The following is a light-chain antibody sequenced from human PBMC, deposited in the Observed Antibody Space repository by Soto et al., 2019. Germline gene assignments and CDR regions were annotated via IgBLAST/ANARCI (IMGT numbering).Light chain of an antibody. CDR3: QHYDNLLRCT. J-gene: IGKJ2*02. V-gene: IGKV1-33*01. Sequence: DIQMTQSPSSLSASVGDRVTITCQASQDIRNQLNWYHQRPGKAPKLLIYDVSNLEKGVPSRLSGSGSGTDFTLTISSLQHEDFATYYCQHYDNLLRCTFGQGTKLDIK. CDR1: QDIRNQ. CDR2: DVS.